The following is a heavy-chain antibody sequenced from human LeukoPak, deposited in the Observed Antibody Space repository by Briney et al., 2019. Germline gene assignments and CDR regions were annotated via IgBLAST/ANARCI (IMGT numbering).Heavy chain of an antibody. J-gene: IGHJ4*02. CDR2: FDPEDGET. Sequence: ASVKVSCKVSGYTLTELSMHWVRQAPGKGLEWMGGFDPEDGETIYAQKFQGRVTMTEDTSTDTAYMDLSRLRSDDAAVYYCARDRTAMVLLPYGDYVLSSYWGQGTLVTVSS. CDR1: GYTLTELS. D-gene: IGHD4-17*01. V-gene: IGHV1-24*01. CDR3: ARDRTAMVLLPYGDYVLSSY.